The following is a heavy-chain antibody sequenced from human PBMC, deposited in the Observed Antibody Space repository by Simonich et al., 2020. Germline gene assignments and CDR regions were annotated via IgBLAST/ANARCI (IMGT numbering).Heavy chain of an antibody. CDR1: GYTFTGYY. Sequence: QVQLVQSGAEVKKPGASVKVSCTASGYTFTGYYMQWVRQAPGQGMEWMRLINPTGVSTNYTQKFQDRVTMTRDTSISTAYMELSRLRSDDTAVYYCARVRFEAFDIWGQGTMVTVSS. V-gene: IGHV1-2*02. CDR2: INPTGVST. CDR3: ARVRFEAFDI. J-gene: IGHJ3*02.